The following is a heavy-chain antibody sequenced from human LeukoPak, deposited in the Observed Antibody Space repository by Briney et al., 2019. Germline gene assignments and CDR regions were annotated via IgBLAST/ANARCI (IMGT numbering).Heavy chain of an antibody. CDR1: GGSFSSGSYY. Sequence: SQTLSLTCTVSGGSFSSGSYYWSWIRQPAGKGLEWIGRIYTSGGTNYNPSLRSRVTMSVDTSKNQFSLRLSSVTAADTAVYYCARYAVDWFDPWGQGTLVTVSS. CDR3: ARYAVDWFDP. J-gene: IGHJ5*02. V-gene: IGHV4-61*02. D-gene: IGHD2-2*01. CDR2: IYTSGGT.